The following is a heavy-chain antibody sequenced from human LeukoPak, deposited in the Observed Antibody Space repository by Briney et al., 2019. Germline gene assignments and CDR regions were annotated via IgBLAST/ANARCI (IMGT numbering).Heavy chain of an antibody. CDR2: INHSGST. CDR1: GGSFSGYY. D-gene: IGHD2-2*01. V-gene: IGHV4-34*01. Sequence: SETLSLTCAVYGGSFSGYYWSWIRQPPGRGLEWIGEINHSGSTNYNPSLKSRVTISVDTSNNQFSLKLTSVTAADTAVYYCARSIVVVPAAVSPWFDPWGQGTLVTVSS. CDR3: ARSIVVVPAAVSPWFDP. J-gene: IGHJ5*02.